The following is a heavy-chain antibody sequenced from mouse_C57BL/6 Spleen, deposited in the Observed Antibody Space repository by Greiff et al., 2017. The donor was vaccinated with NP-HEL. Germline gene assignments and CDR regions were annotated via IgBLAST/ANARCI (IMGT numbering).Heavy chain of an antibody. CDR1: GYTFTSYW. Sequence: VQLQQSGAELVMPGASVKLSCKASGYTFTSYWMHWVKQRPGQGLEWIGEIDPSDSYTNYNQKFKGKSTLTVDKSSSTAYMQLSSLTSEDSAVYYCARGRQLRLRDAMDYWGQGTSVTVSS. CDR3: ARGRQLRLRDAMDY. D-gene: IGHD3-2*02. V-gene: IGHV1-69*01. CDR2: IDPSDSYT. J-gene: IGHJ4*01.